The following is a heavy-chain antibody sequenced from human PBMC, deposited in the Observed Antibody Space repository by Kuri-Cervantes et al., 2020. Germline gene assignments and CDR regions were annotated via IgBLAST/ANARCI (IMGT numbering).Heavy chain of an antibody. CDR1: GFTFSSYV. V-gene: IGHV3-15*01. Sequence: GESLKISCAASGFTFSSYVMSWVRQAPGKGLEWVGRIKSKTDAGTTDYAAPVKGRFTISRDDSKNTLYLQINSLRAEDTAVYYCARGYGAESSQPLDYWGQGTLVTVSS. D-gene: IGHD3-10*01. CDR2: IKSKTDAGTT. J-gene: IGHJ4*02. CDR3: ARGYGAESSQPLDY.